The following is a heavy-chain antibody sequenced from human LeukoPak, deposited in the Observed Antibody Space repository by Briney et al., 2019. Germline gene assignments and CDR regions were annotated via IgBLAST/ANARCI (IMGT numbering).Heavy chain of an antibody. J-gene: IGHJ4*02. CDR2: ISGSGGRI. CDR1: GFTFSNYV. V-gene: IGHV3-23*01. Sequence: GGSLRLSCAASGFTFSNYVMTWVRQAPGKGLEWVSSISGSGGRIYYADSVKGRFTISRDNSKNTLYLQMNSLRAEDTAVYYCARVLAGEYFDYWGQGTLVTVSS. D-gene: IGHD3-10*01. CDR3: ARVLAGEYFDY.